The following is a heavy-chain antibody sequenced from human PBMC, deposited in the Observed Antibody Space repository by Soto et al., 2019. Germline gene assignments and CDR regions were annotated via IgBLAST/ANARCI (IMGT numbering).Heavy chain of an antibody. D-gene: IGHD1-26*01. CDR2: ISGSGSST. CDR3: AEDLPGELLPTCFDP. J-gene: IGHJ5*02. Sequence: EVQLLESGGGLVQPGGSLRLSCAASGFTFSSYAMIWVRQAPGKGLEWVSVISGSGSSTYYVDSVKGRFTISRDNSKNMLYLQMNSLRVEDTALYYCAEDLPGELLPTCFDPWGQGTLVTVSS. V-gene: IGHV3-23*01. CDR1: GFTFSSYA.